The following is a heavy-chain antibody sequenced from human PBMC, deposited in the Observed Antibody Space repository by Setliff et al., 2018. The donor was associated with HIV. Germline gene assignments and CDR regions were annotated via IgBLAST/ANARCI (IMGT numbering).Heavy chain of an antibody. J-gene: IGHJ6*03. CDR1: RGSVSSNNW. V-gene: IGHV4-4*02. CDR2: IFRSGST. CDR3: ACGAAAGTDYYYYYYMDV. Sequence: SETLSLTCVVSRGSVSSNNWWTWVRQPPGKGLEWIGQIFRSGSTNYNPSLKGRVTISTDKSKNQFSLRLTSVTAADTAVYYCACGAAAGTDYYYYYYMDVWGKGTTVTVSS. D-gene: IGHD6-13*01.